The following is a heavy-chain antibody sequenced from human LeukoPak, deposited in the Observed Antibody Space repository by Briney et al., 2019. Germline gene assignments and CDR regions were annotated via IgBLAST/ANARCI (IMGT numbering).Heavy chain of an antibody. Sequence: GRSLRLSCAASGFTFSSYGMHWVRQAPGKGLEWVAFIRYDGSDKYYADSVKGRFTISRDNSKNTLYLQMNSLRAEDTAVYYCAKDSSTSKYYFDYWGQGNLVTVSS. J-gene: IGHJ4*02. CDR3: AKDSSTSKYYFDY. V-gene: IGHV3-30*02. CDR2: IRYDGSDK. CDR1: GFTFSSYG. D-gene: IGHD2-2*01.